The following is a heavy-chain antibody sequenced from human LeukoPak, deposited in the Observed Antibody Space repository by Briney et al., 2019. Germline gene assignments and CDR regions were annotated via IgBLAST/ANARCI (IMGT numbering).Heavy chain of an antibody. V-gene: IGHV3-30*03. CDR2: ISYDGSNK. CDR1: GFIFSNYG. D-gene: IGHD1-26*01. J-gene: IGHJ3*02. CDR3: ARDGYSNAFDI. Sequence: GGSLRLSCAASGFIFSNYGMSWVRQAPGKGLEWVAVISYDGSNKYYADSVKGRFTISRDNSKNTLYLQMNSLRAEDTAVYYCARDGYSNAFDIWGQGTMVTVSS.